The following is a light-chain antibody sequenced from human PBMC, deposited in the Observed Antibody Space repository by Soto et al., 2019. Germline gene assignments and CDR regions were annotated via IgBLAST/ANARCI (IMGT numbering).Light chain of an antibody. V-gene: IGKV3-11*01. Sequence: EIVFPQPSRTLSLSPGKRATLSCRASQNISTYLIWYQQKPGQAPRLLIYDVSNRATGIPARFSGSGSGTDFTLTISSLQPEDFAVYYCQQRSNWPRTFGQGTKVDIK. CDR1: QNISTY. CDR2: DVS. CDR3: QQRSNWPRT. J-gene: IGKJ1*01.